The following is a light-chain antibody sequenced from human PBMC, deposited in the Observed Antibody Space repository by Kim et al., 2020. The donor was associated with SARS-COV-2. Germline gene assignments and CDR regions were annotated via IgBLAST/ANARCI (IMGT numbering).Light chain of an antibody. CDR3: CSFAGTAYV. Sequence: PGQSVTISCTGTSSDVGAYHYVSWYQHHPGTAPKLMIYDVTMRPSGVPDRFSGSKSGNTASLTISGLQAEDEADYYCCSFAGTAYVFGIGTKVTVL. CDR1: SSDVGAYHY. CDR2: DVT. V-gene: IGLV2-11*01. J-gene: IGLJ1*01.